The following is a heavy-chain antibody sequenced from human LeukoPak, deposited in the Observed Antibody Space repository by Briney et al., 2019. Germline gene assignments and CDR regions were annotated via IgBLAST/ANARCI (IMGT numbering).Heavy chain of an antibody. CDR2: IIPSIDIS. J-gene: IGHJ4*02. D-gene: IGHD2-15*01. CDR3: ARDHCSRGSCLGGH. CDR1: GDAFIPYT. V-gene: IGHV1-69*04. Sequence: GASVKVSCKASGDAFIPYTFSWVRQAPGQGLEWMGRIIPSIDISNYAQKFQGRVTLSADKDTTTTYMELTSLRSEDTAMYYCARDHCSRGSCLGGHWGQGTLVTVSS.